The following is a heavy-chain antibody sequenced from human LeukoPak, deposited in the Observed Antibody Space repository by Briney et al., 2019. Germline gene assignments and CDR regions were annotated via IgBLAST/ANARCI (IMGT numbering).Heavy chain of an antibody. CDR3: ARVGYTSYYYYGMDV. CDR2: ISRNGGST. J-gene: IGHJ6*02. CDR1: VFIFSIYA. Sequence: GGPLRLSCAASVFIFSIYAMLWLRQARGKAREYVSAISRNGGSTYYANSVKGRFTISRDNSKNTLYLQMGSLRAEDMAVYYCARVGYTSYYYYGMDVWGQGTTVTVS. V-gene: IGHV3-64*01. D-gene: IGHD6-13*01.